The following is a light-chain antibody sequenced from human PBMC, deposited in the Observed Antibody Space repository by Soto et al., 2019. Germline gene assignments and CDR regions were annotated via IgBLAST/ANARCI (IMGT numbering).Light chain of an antibody. V-gene: IGLV2-14*01. CDR3: SAFTRTNTWM. Sequence: QSALTQPASVSGSPGQSIAISCTGDSSDVGGYHYVSWFQQRPGKAPQLMIYEVSNRPSGVSNRFSGSKSGNTASLTISGLQAEDEANYYCSAFTRTNTWMFGGGTKLTVL. J-gene: IGLJ3*02. CDR1: SSDVGGYHY. CDR2: EVS.